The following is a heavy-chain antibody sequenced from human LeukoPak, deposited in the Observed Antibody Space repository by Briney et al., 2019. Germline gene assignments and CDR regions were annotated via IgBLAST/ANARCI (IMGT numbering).Heavy chain of an antibody. Sequence: GASVKVSCKASGYTFTSYGISWVRQAPGQGLEWMGWISAYNGNTNYAQKLQGRVTMTTDTSTSTAYMELRSLRSDDTAVYYCERTNPGIAAWGNGDPWGQGTLVTVSS. J-gene: IGHJ5*02. CDR2: ISAYNGNT. V-gene: IGHV1-18*01. CDR3: ERTNPGIAAWGNGDP. CDR1: GYTFTSYG. D-gene: IGHD6-25*01.